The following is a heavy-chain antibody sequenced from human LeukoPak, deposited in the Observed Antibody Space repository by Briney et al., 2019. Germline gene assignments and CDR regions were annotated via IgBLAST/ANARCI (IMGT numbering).Heavy chain of an antibody. V-gene: IGHV1-2*02. CDR3: ARGNTMISGVDWFDP. J-gene: IGHJ5*02. Sequence: ASVKVSCKASGYTFTGYYMHWVRQAPGQGLEWMGWINPNSGGTNYAQKLQGRVTMTTDTSTSTAYMELRSLRSDDTAVYYCARGNTMISGVDWFDPWGQGTLVTVSS. CDR2: INPNSGGT. D-gene: IGHD3-22*01. CDR1: GYTFTGYY.